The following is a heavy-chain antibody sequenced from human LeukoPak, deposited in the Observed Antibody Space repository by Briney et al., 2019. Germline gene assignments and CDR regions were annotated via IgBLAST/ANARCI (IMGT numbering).Heavy chain of an antibody. Sequence: SQTLSLTCTVSGASISSGGTFWTWIRQHPGKGLEWIAYISDSGSTYYHPSLKSRGTISEDTSKNQFSLKVTSVTAADTAVYYWARVTVVPAGVYGFGWFETWGQGTLVTVPP. CDR3: ARVTVVPAGVYGFGWFET. CDR1: GASISSGGTF. J-gene: IGHJ5*02. CDR2: ISDSGST. D-gene: IGHD2-2*01. V-gene: IGHV4-31*03.